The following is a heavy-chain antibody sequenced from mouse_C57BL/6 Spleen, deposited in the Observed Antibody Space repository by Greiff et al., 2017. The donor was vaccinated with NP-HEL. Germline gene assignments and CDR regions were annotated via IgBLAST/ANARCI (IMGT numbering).Heavy chain of an antibody. D-gene: IGHD2-3*01. CDR1: GYTFTDYE. CDR2: IDPETGGT. Sequence: VQLQQSGAELVRPGASVTLSCKASGYTFTDYEMHWVKQTPVHGLEWIGAIDPETGGTAYNQKFKGKAILTADKSSSTAYMELRSLTSEDSAVYYCTGDGYSYWYFDVWGTGTTVTVSS. CDR3: TGDGYSYWYFDV. J-gene: IGHJ1*03. V-gene: IGHV1-15*01.